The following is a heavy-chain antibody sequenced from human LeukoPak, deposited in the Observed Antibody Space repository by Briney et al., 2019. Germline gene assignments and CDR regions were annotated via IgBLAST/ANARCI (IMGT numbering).Heavy chain of an antibody. J-gene: IGHJ3*02. CDR1: GGSISSGSYY. CDR2: IYTSGST. Sequence: SQTLSLTCTVSGGSISSGSYYWSWIRQPAGKGLEWIGRIYTSGSTNYNPSLKSRVTISVDTSKNQFSLKLSSVAAADTAVYYCARAPITIFGVVYDAFDIRGQGTMVTVSS. D-gene: IGHD3-3*01. CDR3: ARAPITIFGVVYDAFDI. V-gene: IGHV4-61*02.